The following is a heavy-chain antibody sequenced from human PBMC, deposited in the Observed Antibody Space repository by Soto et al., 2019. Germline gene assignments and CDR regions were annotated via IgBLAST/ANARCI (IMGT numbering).Heavy chain of an antibody. Sequence: EGQLVEFGGGLVKPGGSLRLSCAASGFSFSIYSYNWVRQAPGKGLEWLSYISPAGSSIYYEASVKGRFTISRDSARDSVYLQMNSLRAEDTAVYYCAKDRGGSGAFDIWGQGTMVTVSS. J-gene: IGHJ3*02. CDR2: ISPAGSSI. CDR3: AKDRGGSGAFDI. V-gene: IGHV3-48*01. D-gene: IGHD3-10*01. CDR1: GFSFSIYS.